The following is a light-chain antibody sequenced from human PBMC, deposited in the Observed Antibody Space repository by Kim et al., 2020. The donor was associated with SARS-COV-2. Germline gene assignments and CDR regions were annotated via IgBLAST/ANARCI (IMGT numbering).Light chain of an antibody. CDR1: QGISSY. Sequence: SSTGDRVTITCRASQGISSYLAWYQQKPGKAPKLLIYAASTLQSGVPSRFSGSGSGTDFTLTISCLQSEDFATYYCQQYYSYPPTFGQGTKVDIK. CDR2: AAS. CDR3: QQYYSYPPT. J-gene: IGKJ1*01. V-gene: IGKV1-8*01.